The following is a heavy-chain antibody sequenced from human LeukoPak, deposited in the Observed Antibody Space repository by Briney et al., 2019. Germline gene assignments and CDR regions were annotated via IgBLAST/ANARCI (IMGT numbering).Heavy chain of an antibody. V-gene: IGHV4-39*01. D-gene: IGHD5-24*01. CDR1: GVSISSSNNF. CDR3: ARHEEEDGYNAKTFDF. Sequence: SETLSLTCTVSGVSISSSNNFWGWLRQPPGTGLEWLGSMHYRGTTYYIPSLKSRVTISVDTSKNQFSLKLSSVTAADTAVYYCARHEEEDGYNAKTFDFWGQGTLVTVSS. J-gene: IGHJ4*02. CDR2: MHYRGTT.